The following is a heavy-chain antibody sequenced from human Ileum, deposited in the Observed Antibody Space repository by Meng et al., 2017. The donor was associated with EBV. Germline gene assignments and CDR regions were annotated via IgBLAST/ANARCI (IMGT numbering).Heavy chain of an antibody. CDR3: ASNGAFSLDH. CDR2: IHHTRGP. CDR1: GDSISNEHW. Sequence: QVQLQESGPGLVGPSGTLSLTCSVSGDSISNEHWWSWVRQSPGKGLEWIGEIHHTRGPNYNPSLKRRVIISVDKSNNHFSLRLSAVTAADTAVYYCASNGAFSLDHWGQGTLVTVSS. J-gene: IGHJ4*02. D-gene: IGHD2-8*01. V-gene: IGHV4-4*02.